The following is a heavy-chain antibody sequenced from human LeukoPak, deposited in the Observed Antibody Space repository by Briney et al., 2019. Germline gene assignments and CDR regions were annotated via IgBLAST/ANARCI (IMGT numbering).Heavy chain of an antibody. CDR3: ARDGPSNYYGMDV. J-gene: IGHJ6*02. V-gene: IGHV4-59*01. CDR2: IYYSGST. CDR1: GGSISSYY. Sequence: SETLSLTCTVSGGSISSYYWSWIRQPPGKGLEWIGYIYYSGSTNYNPSLKSRVTISVDTSKNQFSLKLSSVTAADTAVYYCARDGPSNYYGMDVWGQGTTVTVSS.